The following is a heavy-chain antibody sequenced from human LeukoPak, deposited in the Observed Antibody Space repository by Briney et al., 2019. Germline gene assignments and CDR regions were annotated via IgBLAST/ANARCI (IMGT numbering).Heavy chain of an antibody. Sequence: PGGSLRLSCGASGFTISSVWMSWVRQAPGKGLEWVAKIKQDGSEKNYVDSVKGGFTISRDTAKNSLYLQMNRLRAEDTGWYYCARELTAPFSSHSLDIWGPGAKVTASS. V-gene: IGHV3-7*01. J-gene: IGHJ6*02. CDR2: IKQDGSEK. CDR1: GFTISSVW. CDR3: ARELTAPFSSHSLDI. D-gene: IGHD2-21*02.